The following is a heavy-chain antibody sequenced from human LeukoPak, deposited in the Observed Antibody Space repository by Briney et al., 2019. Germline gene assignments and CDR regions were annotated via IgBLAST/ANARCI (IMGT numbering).Heavy chain of an antibody. CDR2: IIASGDSA. V-gene: IGHV3-23*01. J-gene: IGHJ6*02. D-gene: IGHD2-21*02. Sequence: PGGSLRLSCEASGFSFSTVPMSWVRQVPGKGLECVSYIIASGDSAYYADSVKGRFTISRDNSKNTLYLQMNSLRAEDTAVYFCAQDFLAYCDGNCSYHYGMDVWGQGTTVTVSS. CDR3: AQDFLAYCDGNCSYHYGMDV. CDR1: GFSFSTVP.